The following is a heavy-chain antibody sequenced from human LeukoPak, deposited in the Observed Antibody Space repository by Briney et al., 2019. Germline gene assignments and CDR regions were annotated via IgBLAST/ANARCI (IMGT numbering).Heavy chain of an antibody. CDR1: GFTFSSYS. Sequence: PGGSLRLSCAASGFTFSSYSMNWVRQAPGKGLEWVSSISSSSSYIYYADSVKGRFTISRDNAKNSLHLQMNSLRAEDTAVYYCARGGLGAYYDFWSSSSGDIDYWGQGTLVTVSS. CDR2: ISSSSSYI. CDR3: ARGGLGAYYDFWSSSSGDIDY. D-gene: IGHD3-3*01. J-gene: IGHJ4*02. V-gene: IGHV3-21*01.